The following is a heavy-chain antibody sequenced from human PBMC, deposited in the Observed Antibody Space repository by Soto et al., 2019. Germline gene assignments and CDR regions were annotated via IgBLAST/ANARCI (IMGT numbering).Heavy chain of an antibody. J-gene: IGHJ3*02. V-gene: IGHV3-74*01. CDR2: INSDGSRT. CDR1: GFTFSRYW. D-gene: IGHD3-16*01. CDR3: AREGLDTDVFFDI. Sequence: GESLKISCAASGFTFSRYWMHWVPQAPGKGLVWVSRINSDGSRTSYADSVKGRLTISRDNAKNAIYLQMDSLRAEDTAVYYCAREGLDTDVFFDILGQGTMVTVS.